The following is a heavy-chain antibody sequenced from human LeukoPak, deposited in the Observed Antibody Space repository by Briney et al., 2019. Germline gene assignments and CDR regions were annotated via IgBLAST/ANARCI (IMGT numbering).Heavy chain of an antibody. D-gene: IGHD4-11*01. J-gene: IGHJ5*02. CDR2: IRSKANSYAT. CDR1: GFTFSGSA. Sequence: GGSLKLSWAASGFTFSGSAMHWVRQASGKGLEWVGRIRSKANSYATAYAASVKGRFTISRDDSKNTAYLQMNSLKTEDTAVYYCTRLSMTTVTTNWFDPWGQGTLVTVSS. CDR3: TRLSMTTVTTNWFDP. V-gene: IGHV3-73*01.